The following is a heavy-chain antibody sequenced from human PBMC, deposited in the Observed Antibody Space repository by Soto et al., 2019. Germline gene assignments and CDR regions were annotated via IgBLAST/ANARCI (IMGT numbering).Heavy chain of an antibody. V-gene: IGHV1-8*01. J-gene: IGHJ4*02. CDR2: MNPNSGNT. CDR1: GYTFTSYD. CDR3: ARGYGYPIAARPSNFDY. D-gene: IGHD6-6*01. Sequence: VASVKVSCKASGYTFTSYDINWVRQATGQGLEWMGWMNPNSGNTGYAQKFQGRVTMTRNTSISTAYMELGSLRSEDTAVYYCARGYGYPIAARPSNFDYWGQGTLVTVSS.